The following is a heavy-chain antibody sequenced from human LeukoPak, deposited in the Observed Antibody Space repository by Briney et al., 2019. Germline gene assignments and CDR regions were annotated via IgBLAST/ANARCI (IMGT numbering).Heavy chain of an antibody. CDR3: ASEPLQGYFDY. J-gene: IGHJ4*02. CDR1: GYTFTSYG. CDR2: ISAYNGNT. Sequence: ASVKVSCKASGYTFTSYGISWVRQAPGQGLEWMGWISAYNGNTNYAQKLQGRVTMTTDTSTSTAYMELRSLRAEDTAVYYCASEPLQGYFDYWGQGTLVTVSS. V-gene: IGHV1-18*01.